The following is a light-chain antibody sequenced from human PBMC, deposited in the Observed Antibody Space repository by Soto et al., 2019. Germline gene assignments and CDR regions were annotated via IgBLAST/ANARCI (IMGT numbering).Light chain of an antibody. CDR2: GAS. CDR3: QHYGSSRT. Sequence: DIVLTQSPGTLSLSPGERATLSCRASQSVSSSYLAWYQQKSGQAPRLLIYGASSRATGIPDRFSGSGSGTDFTLTISRLEPEDFAVYYCQHYGSSRTFGQGTKVDIK. V-gene: IGKV3-20*01. J-gene: IGKJ1*01. CDR1: QSVSSSY.